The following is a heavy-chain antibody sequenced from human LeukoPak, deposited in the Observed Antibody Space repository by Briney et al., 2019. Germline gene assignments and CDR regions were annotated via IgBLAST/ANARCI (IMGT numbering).Heavy chain of an antibody. CDR1: GGSISSYY. D-gene: IGHD4-17*01. CDR3: ARQSSYGDYPFDY. V-gene: IGHV4-59*08. Sequence: SETLSLTCTVSGGSISSYYWSWIRQPPGKGLEWIGYIYYSGSTNYNPSLKSRVTISVDTSKNQFSLKLSSVTAAGTAVYYCARQSSYGDYPFDYWGRGTLVTVSS. CDR2: IYYSGST. J-gene: IGHJ4*02.